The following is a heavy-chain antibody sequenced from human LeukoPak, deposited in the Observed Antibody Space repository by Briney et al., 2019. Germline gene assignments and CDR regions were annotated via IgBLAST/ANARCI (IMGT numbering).Heavy chain of an antibody. J-gene: IGHJ4*02. CDR2: INPSGGST. CDR1: GYTFTSYY. D-gene: IGHD3-22*01. Sequence: ASVKVSCKASGYTFTSYYMHWVRQAPGQGLEWMGIINPSGGSTSYAQKFQGRVTMTRDMSTSTVYMELSSLRSEDTAVYYCAREARRNYYDGSGPIDYWGQGTLVTVSS. V-gene: IGHV1-46*01. CDR3: AREARRNYYDGSGPIDY.